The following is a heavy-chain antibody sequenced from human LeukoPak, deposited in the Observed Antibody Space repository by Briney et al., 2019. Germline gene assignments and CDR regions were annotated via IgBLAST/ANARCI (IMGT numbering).Heavy chain of an antibody. Sequence: PSETLSLTCAVYGGSFSGYYWSWIRQPPGKGLEWIGEISRSGSTNYNPSLKSRVTISVDTSKNQFSLKLSSVTAADTAVYYCAREGPYDYVWGSYRYTPGGELFDYWGQGTLVTVSS. CDR3: AREGPYDYVWGSYRYTPGGELFDY. CDR2: ISRSGST. D-gene: IGHD3-16*02. J-gene: IGHJ4*02. CDR1: GGSFSGYY. V-gene: IGHV4-34*01.